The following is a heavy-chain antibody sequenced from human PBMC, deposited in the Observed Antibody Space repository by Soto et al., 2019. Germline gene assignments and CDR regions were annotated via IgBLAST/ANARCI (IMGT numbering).Heavy chain of an antibody. D-gene: IGHD3-16*02. V-gene: IGHV2-26*01. CDR1: GFSLSNARMG. CDR3: ARTRYDYVWGSYRYRPYYFDY. CDR2: IFSNDEK. Sequence: QVTLKESGPVLVKPTETLTLTCTVSGFSLSNARMGVSWIRQPPGKALEWLAHIFSNDEKSYSTSLKSRLTNSKDTSKSQVVLTMTNMDPVDTATYYCARTRYDYVWGSYRYRPYYFDYWGQGTLVTVSS. J-gene: IGHJ4*02.